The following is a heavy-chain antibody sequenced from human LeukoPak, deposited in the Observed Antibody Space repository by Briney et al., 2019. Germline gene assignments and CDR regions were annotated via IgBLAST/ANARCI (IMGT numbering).Heavy chain of an antibody. Sequence: ASVKVSCKASRYTFTGYYMHWVRQAPGQGLEWMGWINPNSGGTNYAQKFQGRVTMTSDTSISTAYMELSRLRSDDTAVYYCARDMNEDWNPMYNWFDPWGQGTLVTVSS. J-gene: IGHJ5*02. CDR2: INPNSGGT. D-gene: IGHD1-1*01. CDR1: RYTFTGYY. CDR3: ARDMNEDWNPMYNWFDP. V-gene: IGHV1-2*02.